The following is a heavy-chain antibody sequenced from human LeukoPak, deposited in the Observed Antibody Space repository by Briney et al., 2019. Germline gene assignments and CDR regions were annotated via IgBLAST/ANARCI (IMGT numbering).Heavy chain of an antibody. CDR3: AGLIVVVAATPPEDAFDI. J-gene: IGHJ3*02. CDR2: ISYDGSNK. CDR1: GFTFSSYG. V-gene: IGHV3-30*03. Sequence: GGSLRLSCAASGFTFSSYGMHWVRQAPGKGLEWVAVISYDGSNKYYADSVKGRFTISRDNSKNTLYLQMNSLRAEDTAVYYCAGLIVVVAATPPEDAFDIWGQGTMVTVSS. D-gene: IGHD2-15*01.